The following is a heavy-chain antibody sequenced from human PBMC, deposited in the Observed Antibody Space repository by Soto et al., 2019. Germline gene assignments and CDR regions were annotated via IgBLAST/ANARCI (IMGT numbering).Heavy chain of an antibody. CDR3: ARPNSGGWSRYAYDI. J-gene: IGHJ3*02. CDR1: GGTFSSYA. CDR2: ISPIFVTA. Sequence: QVQLVQSGAEVKKPGSSVKVSCKASGGTFSSYAISWVRQAPGQGLEWMGGISPIFVTANYAQKFQGRVTSTADESTSTAYMEMSSLSSENTAVYYWARPNSGGWSRYAYDIWGQGTMVTVSS. V-gene: IGHV1-69*01. D-gene: IGHD6-19*01.